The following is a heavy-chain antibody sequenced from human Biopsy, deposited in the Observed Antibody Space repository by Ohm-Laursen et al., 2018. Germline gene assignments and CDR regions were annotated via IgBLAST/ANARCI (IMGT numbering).Heavy chain of an antibody. CDR2: ISPDDSET. V-gene: IGHV5-51*01. CDR3: ARLIDYSKRHYNWFDP. Sequence: RESLKISCKASGYNFTTHAIGWVRQKPGKGLEWMGIISPDDSETRYRPSFQGQVTISADKSIHTAYLQWSSLKASDTAIYYCARLIDYSKRHYNWFDPWGQGTRVTVSS. J-gene: IGHJ5*02. D-gene: IGHD4-11*01. CDR1: GYNFTTHA.